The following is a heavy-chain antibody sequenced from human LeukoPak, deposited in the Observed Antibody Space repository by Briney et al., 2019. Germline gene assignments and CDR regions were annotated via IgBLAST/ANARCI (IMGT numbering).Heavy chain of an antibody. CDR1: GGSISSSSYY. J-gene: IGHJ4*02. CDR3: ARVGYCTNGVCSQRIFDY. V-gene: IGHV4-39*01. D-gene: IGHD2-8*01. Sequence: SETLSLTCTVSGGSISSSSYYWGWIRQPPGKGLEWIGSIYYSGSTYYNPSLKSRVTISVDTSKNQFSLKLSSVTAADTAVYYCARVGYCTNGVCSQRIFDYWGQGTLVTVSS. CDR2: IYYSGST.